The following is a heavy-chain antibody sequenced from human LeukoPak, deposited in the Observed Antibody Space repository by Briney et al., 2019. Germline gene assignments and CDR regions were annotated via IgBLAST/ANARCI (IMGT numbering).Heavy chain of an antibody. V-gene: IGHV4-59*01. Sequence: SETLSLTRTISGGSISSYYWSWIRQPPGKGLEWIGYIYYSGSTNYNPSLKSRVTISVDTSKNQFSLKLSSVTAADTAVYYCARVKYYDFWSGYYDGMDVWGQGTTVTVSS. CDR2: IYYSGST. CDR3: ARVKYYDFWSGYYDGMDV. J-gene: IGHJ6*02. D-gene: IGHD3-3*01. CDR1: GGSISSYY.